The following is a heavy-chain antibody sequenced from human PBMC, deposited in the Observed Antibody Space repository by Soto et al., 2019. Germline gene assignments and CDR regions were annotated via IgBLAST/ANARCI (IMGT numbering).Heavy chain of an antibody. V-gene: IGHV4-34*01. Sequence: SETLSLTCAVYGGSFRGYYWSWIRQPPGKGLEWIGEINHSGRTNYNPSLKSRVTISVDTSKNQFSLKLSSVTAADTAVYYCARAVTVVPARPYYGMDVWGQGTTVTVSS. D-gene: IGHD2-2*01. CDR3: ARAVTVVPARPYYGMDV. CDR2: INHSGRT. J-gene: IGHJ6*02. CDR1: GGSFRGYY.